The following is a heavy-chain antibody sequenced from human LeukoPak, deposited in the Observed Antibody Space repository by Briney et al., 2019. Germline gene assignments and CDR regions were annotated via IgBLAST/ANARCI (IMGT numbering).Heavy chain of an antibody. J-gene: IGHJ3*02. CDR3: ATRYYYDNFDAFDI. V-gene: IGHV1-24*01. CDR1: GYTLTELS. D-gene: IGHD3-22*01. Sequence: ASVKVSCKVSGYTLTELSMHWVRQAPGKGLEWMGGFDPEDGETIYAQKFQGRVTMTEDTSTDTAYMELSGLRSEDTAVYYCATRYYYDNFDAFDIWGQGTMVTVSS. CDR2: FDPEDGET.